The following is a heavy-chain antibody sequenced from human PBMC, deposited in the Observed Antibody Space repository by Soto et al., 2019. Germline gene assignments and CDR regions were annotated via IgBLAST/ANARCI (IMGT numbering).Heavy chain of an antibody. J-gene: IGHJ4*02. D-gene: IGHD3-10*01. V-gene: IGHV3-21*01. Sequence: GGSLRLSCLASGFTFTSYTMNWVRQAPGRGLEWVSSVSSSDSFIFYAASVTGRFTISRDNAKSSLYLHMNSLRAEDSAVYYCARYYGSGNPSPFVFWGQGTLVTVSS. CDR2: VSSSDSFI. CDR3: ARYYGSGNPSPFVF. CDR1: GFTFTSYT.